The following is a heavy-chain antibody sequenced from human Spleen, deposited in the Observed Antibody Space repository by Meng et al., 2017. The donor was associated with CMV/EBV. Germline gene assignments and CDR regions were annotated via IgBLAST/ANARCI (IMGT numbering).Heavy chain of an antibody. D-gene: IGHD4-17*01. Sequence: GESLKISCAASGFTFSSYAMSWVRQAPGKGLEWVSGISASGGSTYYADSAKGRFTISRDNSKNTLYLQMNSLRAEDTAVYCCAKDSYGDYVYHFDYWGQGTLVTVSS. CDR1: GFTFSSYA. CDR3: AKDSYGDYVYHFDY. J-gene: IGHJ4*02. V-gene: IGHV3-23*01. CDR2: ISASGGST.